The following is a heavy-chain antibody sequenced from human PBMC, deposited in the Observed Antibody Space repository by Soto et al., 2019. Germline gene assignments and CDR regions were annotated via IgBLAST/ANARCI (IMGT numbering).Heavy chain of an antibody. CDR3: ATPQDYDGFLDA. CDR2: IIPIFGTA. Sequence: SVKVSCKASGGTFSSYAISWVRQAPGQGLEWMGGIIPIFGTANYAQKFQGRVTITADESTSTAYMELSSLRSEDTAVYDCATPQDYDGFLDAWGQGTLVTVSS. D-gene: IGHD3-22*01. V-gene: IGHV1-69*13. CDR1: GGTFSSYA. J-gene: IGHJ4*02.